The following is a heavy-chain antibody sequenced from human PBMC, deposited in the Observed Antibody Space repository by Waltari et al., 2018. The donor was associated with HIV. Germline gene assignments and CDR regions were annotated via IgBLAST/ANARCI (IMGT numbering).Heavy chain of an antibody. D-gene: IGHD3-22*01. CDR2: MNPNSGNT. Sequence: QVQLVQSGAEVKKPGASVKVSCKASGYTFTSYDINWVRQATGQGLEWMGWMNPNSGNTGYAQKFQGRVTMTRNTSISTAYMELSSLRSEDTAVYYCARGVYDSSGYPYWYFDLWGRGTLVTVSS. CDR3: ARGVYDSSGYPYWYFDL. V-gene: IGHV1-8*01. CDR1: GYTFTSYD. J-gene: IGHJ2*01.